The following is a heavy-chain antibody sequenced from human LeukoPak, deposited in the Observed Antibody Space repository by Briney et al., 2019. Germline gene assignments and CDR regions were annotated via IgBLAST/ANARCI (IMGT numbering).Heavy chain of an antibody. Sequence: RSLRLSCAASGFTFSSYGMHWVRQAPGKGLEWVAVISYDGSNKYYADSVKGRFTISRDNSKNTLYLQMNSLRAEDTAVYYCAKNSEQQLWYAIDAFDIWGQGTMVTVSS. V-gene: IGHV3-30*18. CDR3: AKNSEQQLWYAIDAFDI. CDR1: GFTFSSYG. D-gene: IGHD5-18*01. J-gene: IGHJ3*02. CDR2: ISYDGSNK.